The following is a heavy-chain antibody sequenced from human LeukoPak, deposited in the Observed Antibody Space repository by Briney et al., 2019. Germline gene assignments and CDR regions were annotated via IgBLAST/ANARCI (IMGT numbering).Heavy chain of an antibody. D-gene: IGHD1-26*01. CDR3: AKGGSGNFPGWGYFDY. V-gene: IGHV3-23*01. Sequence: GGSLRLSCVASGFTFDNYGMSWVRQAPGKGLQWVSYISVSGGSTYYTDSVKGRFTISRDNSKSTLYLQLDGLRAEDTAVYFCAKGGSGNFPGWGYFDYWGQGTLVTVSS. CDR2: ISVSGGST. J-gene: IGHJ4*02. CDR1: GFTFDNYG.